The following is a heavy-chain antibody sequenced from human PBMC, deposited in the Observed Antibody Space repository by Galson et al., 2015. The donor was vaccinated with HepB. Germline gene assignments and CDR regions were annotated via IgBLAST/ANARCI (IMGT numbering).Heavy chain of an antibody. CDR2: ISSSGCYI. Sequence: SLRLSCAASGFSFSDYYMSWTRQAPGKGLEWVSYISSSGCYISYSDSVKGRFNISRDNAKNSLFLQLHSLRAEDTALYYCARAIKGANEAFYIWGQGTMVIGAS. D-gene: IGHD1-26*01. CDR1: GFSFSDYY. CDR3: ARAIKGANEAFYI. J-gene: IGHJ3*02. V-gene: IGHV3-11*01.